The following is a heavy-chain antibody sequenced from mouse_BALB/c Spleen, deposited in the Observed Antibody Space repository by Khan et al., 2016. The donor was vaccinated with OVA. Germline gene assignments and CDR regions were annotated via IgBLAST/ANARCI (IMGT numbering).Heavy chain of an antibody. D-gene: IGHD1-1*01. CDR1: GFAFSSYG. CDR2: ISSDSTTI. Sequence: EVQLVESGGGLVQPGGSRKLSCAASGFAFSSYGMHWVRQAPEKGLELVAYISSDSTTIYYADTVKGRFTIYRDHPKNTLFLQMTSLRSGDTAMYFCATSDFYGYYFDYWGQGTTLTVSS. CDR3: ATSDFYGYYFDY. V-gene: IGHV5-17*02. J-gene: IGHJ2*01.